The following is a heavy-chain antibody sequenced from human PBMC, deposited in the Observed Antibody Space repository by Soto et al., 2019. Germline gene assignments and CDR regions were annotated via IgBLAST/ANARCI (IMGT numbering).Heavy chain of an antibody. V-gene: IGHV1-2*02. CDR2: INPNSGGA. D-gene: IGHD3-22*01. Sequence: ASVKVSCKASGYTFTGYYMPWVRQAPGQGLEWMGWINPNSGGATYQQKFQGRVTMTRDRSISTAYMELRSLRYDDTAVYYCARESLPGYYDSSAYYAHWGQGTLVTVSS. J-gene: IGHJ4*02. CDR1: GYTFTGYY. CDR3: ARESLPGYYDSSAYYAH.